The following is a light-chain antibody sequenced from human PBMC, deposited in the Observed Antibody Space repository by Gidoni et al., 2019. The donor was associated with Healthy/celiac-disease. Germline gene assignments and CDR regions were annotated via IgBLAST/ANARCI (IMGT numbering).Light chain of an antibody. CDR3: QQYYSTPPT. CDR2: WAS. J-gene: IGKJ1*01. V-gene: IGKV4-1*01. Sequence: VPLGERATINCKSSQSVLYSSNNKNYLAWYQQKPGQPPKLLIYWASTRESGVPDRFSGSGSGTDFTLTISSLQAEDVAVYYCQQYYSTPPTFGQGTKVEIK. CDR1: QSVLYSSNNKNY.